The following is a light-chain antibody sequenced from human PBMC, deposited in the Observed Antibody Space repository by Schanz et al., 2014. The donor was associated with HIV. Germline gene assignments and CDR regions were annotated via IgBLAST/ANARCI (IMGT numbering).Light chain of an antibody. CDR1: SSDIGAYDF. CDR2: EVA. Sequence: QSALTQPPSASGSPGQSVTISCVGTSSDIGAYDFVSWYQQHPGQAPKLLIYEVAKRPSGVPDRFSGSKSGNTASLTISGLQAEDEADYYCTSYASSRSMVFGTGTKVTVL. CDR3: TSYASSRSMV. V-gene: IGLV2-8*01. J-gene: IGLJ1*01.